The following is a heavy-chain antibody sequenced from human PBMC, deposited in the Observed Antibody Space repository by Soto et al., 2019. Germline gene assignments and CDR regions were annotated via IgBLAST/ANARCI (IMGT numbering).Heavy chain of an antibody. Sequence: GGSLRLSCAASGFTFSDHGMHWVRQAPGKGLEWVALISFDGNNKYYADSVKGRFTISRDNSTNPLYLQMRSLRAHDTAVYYCAKEALDDFSSGYVKSSLPHSMDVWGRGTTVTVSS. V-gene: IGHV3-30*18. D-gene: IGHD3-3*01. CDR3: AKEALDDFSSGYVKSSLPHSMDV. CDR2: ISFDGNNK. CDR1: GFTFSDHG. J-gene: IGHJ6*03.